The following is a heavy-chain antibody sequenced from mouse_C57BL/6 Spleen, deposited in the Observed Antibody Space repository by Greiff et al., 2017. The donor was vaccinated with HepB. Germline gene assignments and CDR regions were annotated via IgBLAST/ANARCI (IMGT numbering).Heavy chain of an antibody. J-gene: IGHJ2*01. CDR2: ISDGGSYT. CDR1: GFTFSSYA. D-gene: IGHD3-3*01. V-gene: IGHV5-4*01. CDR3: ARDRGGQDYFDY. Sequence: DVHLVESGGGLVKPGGSLKLSCAASGFTFSSYAMSWVRQTPEKRLEWVATISDGGSYTYYPDNVKGRFTISRDNAKNNLYLQMSHLKSEDTAMYYCARDRGGQDYFDYWGQGTTLTVSS.